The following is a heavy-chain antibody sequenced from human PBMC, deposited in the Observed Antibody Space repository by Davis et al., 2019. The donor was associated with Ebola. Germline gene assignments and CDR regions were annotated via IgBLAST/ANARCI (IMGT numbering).Heavy chain of an antibody. CDR2: INWNGGST. V-gene: IGHV3-20*04. CDR1: GFTFDDYG. CDR3: AREVRYSSSLGADYMDV. D-gene: IGHD6-6*01. Sequence: PGGSLRLSCAASGFTFDDYGMSWVRQAPGKGLEWVSGINWNGGSTGYADSVKGRFTISRDNAKNSLYLQMNSLRAEDTAVYYCAREVRYSSSLGADYMDVWGKGTTVTVSS. J-gene: IGHJ6*03.